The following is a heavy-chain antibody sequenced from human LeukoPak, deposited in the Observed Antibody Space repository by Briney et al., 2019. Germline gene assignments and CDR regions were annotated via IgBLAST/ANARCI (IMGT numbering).Heavy chain of an antibody. J-gene: IGHJ6*02. CDR2: IIPIFGTA. CDR1: GYTFTSYG. CDR3: ARDNPWELLGYYYYYGMDV. V-gene: IGHV1-69*13. D-gene: IGHD1-26*01. Sequence: GASVKVSCKASGYTFTSYGISWVRQAPGQGLEWMGGIIPIFGTANYAQKFQGRVTITADESTSTAYMELSSLRSEDTAVYYCARDNPWELLGYYYYYGMDVWGQGTTVTVSS.